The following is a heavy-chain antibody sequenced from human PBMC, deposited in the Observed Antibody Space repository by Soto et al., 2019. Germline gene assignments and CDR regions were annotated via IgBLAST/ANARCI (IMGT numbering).Heavy chain of an antibody. J-gene: IGHJ6*02. CDR2: ISGYDGRT. D-gene: IGHD2-21*02. Sequence: QVHLVQSGAEVKKPGASVKVSCKTSGYTFTSYGMSWVRQAPGQGLEWLGWISGYDGRTNLAQKVQDRVTMTTDTSTSTVYMELRSLRSDDTAVYYCAREGDVPYYYYGMDVWGQGTTVTVSS. CDR3: AREGDVPYYYYGMDV. CDR1: GYTFTSYG. V-gene: IGHV1-18*01.